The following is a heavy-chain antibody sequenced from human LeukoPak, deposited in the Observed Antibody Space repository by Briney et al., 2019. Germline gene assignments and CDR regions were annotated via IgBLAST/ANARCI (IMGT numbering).Heavy chain of an antibody. D-gene: IGHD3-10*01. CDR3: ARVRMVRGVLLGYYYGMDV. CDR1: GYTFTSYY. CDR2: INPSGGST. Sequence: EASVKVSCKASGYTFTSYYMHWVRQAPGQGLEWMGIINPSGGSTSYAQKFQGRVTITADESTSTAYMELSSLRSEDTAVYYCARVRMVRGVLLGYYYGMDVWGQGTTVTVSS. J-gene: IGHJ6*02. V-gene: IGHV1-46*01.